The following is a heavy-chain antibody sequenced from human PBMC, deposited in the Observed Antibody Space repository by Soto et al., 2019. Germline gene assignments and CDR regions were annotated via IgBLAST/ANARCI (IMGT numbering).Heavy chain of an antibody. V-gene: IGHV1-18*01. Sequence: GASVKVSCKASGYTFTSYGISWVRQAPGQGLEWMGWISAYNGNTNYAQKLQGRVTMTTDTSTSTAYMEPRSLRSDDTAVYYCARDSKYCSSTSCYFGSYYYYYYIDVWGKGTTVTVP. J-gene: IGHJ6*03. CDR2: ISAYNGNT. D-gene: IGHD2-2*01. CDR1: GYTFTSYG. CDR3: ARDSKYCSSTSCYFGSYYYYYYIDV.